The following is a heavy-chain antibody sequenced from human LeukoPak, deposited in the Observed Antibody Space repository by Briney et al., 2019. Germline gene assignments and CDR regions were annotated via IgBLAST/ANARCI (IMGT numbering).Heavy chain of an antibody. CDR1: GGSFSGYY. J-gene: IGHJ3*01. D-gene: IGHD2-2*01. V-gene: IGHV4-59*01. Sequence: PSETLSLTCAVYGGSFSGYYWSWIRQPPGKGMEWVGYIYYSGTTNYNPSLTGRVTISVDTSKNQFSLNLTSATTADTAVYYCARVSCSSTSCPRRDALDVWGQGTMVTVSS. CDR2: IYYSGTT. CDR3: ARVSCSSTSCPRRDALDV.